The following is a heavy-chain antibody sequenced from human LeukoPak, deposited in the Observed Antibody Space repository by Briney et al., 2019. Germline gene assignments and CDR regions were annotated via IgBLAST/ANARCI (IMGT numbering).Heavy chain of an antibody. D-gene: IGHD4-11*01. CDR1: GFTFDDYG. J-gene: IGHJ6*03. V-gene: IGHV4-59*01. Sequence: GSLRLSCAASGFTFDDYGMSWVRQAPGKGLEWIGYVDHTGSTKFNPSLNGRVSISRDTSKNLFSLRLRSVTAADTAVYFCARGRVSSSTWYSTYYYYFYMDVWGKGTTVTVSS. CDR2: VDHTGST. CDR3: ARGRVSSSTWYSTYYYYFYMDV.